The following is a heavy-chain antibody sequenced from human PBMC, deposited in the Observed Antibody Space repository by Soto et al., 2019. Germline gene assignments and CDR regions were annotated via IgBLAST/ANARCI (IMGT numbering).Heavy chain of an antibody. Sequence: PXESLKISCQGSGYSFTSYWISWVRQMPGKGLEWMGRIDPSDSYTNYSPSFQGHVTISADKSISTAYLQWSSLKASDTAMYYCARNTLYRSGWYLDDYWGQGTLVTVSS. CDR1: GYSFTSYW. CDR2: IDPSDSYT. CDR3: ARNTLYRSGWYLDDY. D-gene: IGHD6-19*01. V-gene: IGHV5-10-1*01. J-gene: IGHJ4*02.